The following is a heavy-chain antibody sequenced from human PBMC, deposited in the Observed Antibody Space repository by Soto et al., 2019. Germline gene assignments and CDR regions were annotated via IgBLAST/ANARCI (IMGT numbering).Heavy chain of an antibody. CDR3: AREGTSSTSGGGPYYFDY. J-gene: IGHJ4*02. Sequence: SVKVSCKASGGTFSSYAISWVRQAPGQGLEWMGGIIPIFGTANYAQKFQGRVTITADESTSTAYMELSSLRSEDTAVYYCAREGTSSTSGGGPYYFDYWGQGTLVTVSS. CDR2: IIPIFGTA. D-gene: IGHD2-2*01. V-gene: IGHV1-69*13. CDR1: GGTFSSYA.